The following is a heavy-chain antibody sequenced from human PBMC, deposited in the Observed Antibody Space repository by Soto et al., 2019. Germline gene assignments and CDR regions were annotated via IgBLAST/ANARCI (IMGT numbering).Heavy chain of an antibody. J-gene: IGHJ4*02. CDR1: GFTFSSYS. D-gene: IGHD3-9*01. V-gene: IGHV3-48*01. CDR3: VRGNHPLRYFDWLSLIDY. CDR2: ISSSSSTI. Sequence: GGSLRLSCAAFGFTFSSYSMNWVRQAPGKGLEWVSYISSSSSTIYYADSVKGRFTISRDNAKNSLYLQMNSLRAEDTAVYYCVRGNHPLRYFDWLSLIDYWGQGTLVTVSS.